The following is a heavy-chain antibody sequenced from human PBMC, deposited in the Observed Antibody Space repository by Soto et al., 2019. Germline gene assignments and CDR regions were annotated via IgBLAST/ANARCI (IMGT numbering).Heavy chain of an antibody. CDR2: IKQDGSEK. V-gene: IGHV3-7*01. J-gene: IGHJ6*02. CDR3: ARVPLIVLVPAATYSYYYYVMDV. CDR1: GFTFSSYA. D-gene: IGHD2-2*01. Sequence: GGSLRLSCAASGFTFSSYAMTWVRQAPGKGLEWVANIKQDGSEKYYVDSVKGRFTISRDNAKNSLYLQMNSLRAEDTAVYYCARVPLIVLVPAATYSYYYYVMDVGGQGTTVTVSS.